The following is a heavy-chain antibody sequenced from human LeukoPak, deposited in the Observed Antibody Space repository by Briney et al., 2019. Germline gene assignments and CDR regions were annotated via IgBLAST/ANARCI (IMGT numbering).Heavy chain of an antibody. V-gene: IGHV3-21*01. CDR3: ARDGISTVDSYYYYGMDV. CDR2: ITSSSTYI. D-gene: IGHD4-11*01. Sequence: GGSLRLSCAASGFTFNTYSMNWVRQAPGKGLELVSSITSSSTYIYYADSVKGRFTISRDNAKNSLYLQMNSLRAEDTAVYYCARDGISTVDSYYYYGMDVWGQGTTVTVSS. J-gene: IGHJ6*02. CDR1: GFTFNTYS.